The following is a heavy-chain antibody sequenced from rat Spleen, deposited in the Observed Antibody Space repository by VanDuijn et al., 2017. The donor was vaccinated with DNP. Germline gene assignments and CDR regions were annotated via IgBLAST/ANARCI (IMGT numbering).Heavy chain of an antibody. CDR2: ISYEGSNT. Sequence: EVQLVESGGGPVQPGRSLKLSCVASGFIFSNYWMTWIRQAPGKGLEWVASISYEGSNTYYGDSVKGRFTISRDNAKSTLYLQMDSLRSEDTATYYCASLITTTGDYWGQGVMVTVSS. V-gene: IGHV5-31*01. D-gene: IGHD1-10*01. CDR3: ASLITTTGDY. J-gene: IGHJ2*01. CDR1: GFIFSNYW.